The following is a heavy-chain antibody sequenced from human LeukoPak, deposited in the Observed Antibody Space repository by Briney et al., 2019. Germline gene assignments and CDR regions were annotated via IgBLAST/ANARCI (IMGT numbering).Heavy chain of an antibody. D-gene: IGHD3-10*01. CDR2: IYTSGST. V-gene: IGHV4-61*02. J-gene: IGHJ4*02. CDR1: GGSISSGSYY. Sequence: PSQTLSLTCTVSGGSISSGSYYWSWLRPPAGKGLDWLERIYTSGSTNSNPSLQSRVTISVDTSKSQFSLKLSSVTAADTAVYYCASLTMVRGVSVFGGSDYWGQGTLGTVSS. CDR3: ASLTMVRGVSVFGGSDY.